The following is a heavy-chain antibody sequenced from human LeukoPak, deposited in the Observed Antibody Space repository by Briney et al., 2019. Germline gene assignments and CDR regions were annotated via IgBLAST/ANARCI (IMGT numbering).Heavy chain of an antibody. V-gene: IGHV4-38-2*02. Sequence: PSETLSLTCTVFGGSISVYYWTWIRQPPGKGLEWIGSIYHSGSTYYNPSLKSRVTISVDTSKNQFSLKLSSVTAADTAVYYCARHRSGSPVSAFDIWGQGTMVTVSS. CDR2: IYHSGST. J-gene: IGHJ3*02. CDR3: ARHRSGSPVSAFDI. CDR1: GGSISVYY. D-gene: IGHD1-26*01.